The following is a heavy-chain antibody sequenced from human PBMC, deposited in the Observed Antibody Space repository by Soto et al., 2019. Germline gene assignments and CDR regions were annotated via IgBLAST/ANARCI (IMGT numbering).Heavy chain of an antibody. CDR3: ARGWTPYSSSWYFIPGRFRNGWFDP. D-gene: IGHD6-13*01. CDR1: GYRFSYYG. Sequence: GASVKVSCKDCGYRFSYYGINWVRQAPGQGLEWMGWSNPYNGNTNYAQKLQGRVTMTTDTSTSTAYMELRSLRSDDTAVYYCARGWTPYSSSWYFIPGRFRNGWFDPWGQGTLVTVSS. J-gene: IGHJ5*02. V-gene: IGHV1-18*01. CDR2: SNPYNGNT.